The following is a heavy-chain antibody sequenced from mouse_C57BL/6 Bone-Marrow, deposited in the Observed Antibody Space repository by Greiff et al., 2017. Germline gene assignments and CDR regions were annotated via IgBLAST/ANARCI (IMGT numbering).Heavy chain of an antibody. V-gene: IGHV1-62-2*01. CDR1: GYTFTEYT. J-gene: IGHJ2*01. D-gene: IGHD2-12*01. Sequence: VQLQQSGAELVKPGASVTLSCTASGYTFTEYTIHCVKQRSGPGLAWIGWFFPGSGSIKYNQTFKDQTTLTADKSSSTVYMEFRRVTSEDSAIYFCARHGSYYADYIDYWGQGTTLTVSS. CDR3: ARHGSYYADYIDY. CDR2: FFPGSGSI.